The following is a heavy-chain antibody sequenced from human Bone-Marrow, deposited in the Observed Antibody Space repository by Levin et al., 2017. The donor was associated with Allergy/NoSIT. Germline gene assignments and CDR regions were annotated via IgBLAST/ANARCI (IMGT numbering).Heavy chain of an antibody. V-gene: IGHV4-59*01. J-gene: IGHJ2*01. D-gene: IGHD4-17*01. CDR1: GGSISGYY. CDR3: ARGGNGDYDRYFDL. CDR2: IYYSGST. Sequence: SQTLSLTCTVSGGSISGYYWSWIRQPPGKGLEWIGYIYYSGSTNYNPSLKSRVTISVDTSKNQFSLKLSSVTAADTAVYYCARGGNGDYDRYFDLWGRGTLVTVSS.